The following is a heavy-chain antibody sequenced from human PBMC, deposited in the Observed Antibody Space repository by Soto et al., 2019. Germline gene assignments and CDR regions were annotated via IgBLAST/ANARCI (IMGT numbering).Heavy chain of an antibody. D-gene: IGHD6-19*01. CDR3: VRAIKVAGIFDS. CDR2: IYSGSST. CDR1: GFTVSSNY. J-gene: IGHJ4*02. Sequence: EVQLVETGGGLIQPGGSPRLSCAASGFTVSSNYMSWVRQALGKGLEWVAGIYSGSSTHYADSVRGRFTISRDNSKNTLYFQMNSLRAEDTAVYYCVRAIKVAGIFDSWGQGTLVTVSP. V-gene: IGHV3-53*02.